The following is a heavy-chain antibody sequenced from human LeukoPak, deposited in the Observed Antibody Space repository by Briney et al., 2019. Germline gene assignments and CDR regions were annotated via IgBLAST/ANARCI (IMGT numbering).Heavy chain of an antibody. Sequence: SETLSLTCAVYGGSFSGYYWGWIRQPPGKGLEWIGSIYYSGSTYYNPSLKSRVTISVDTSKNQSSLKLSSVTAADTAVYYCSRPTYCGKTSCYWFGDWGQGTLVTVSS. CDR3: SRPTYCGKTSCYWFGD. J-gene: IGHJ4*02. D-gene: IGHD2-2*01. CDR1: GGSFSGYY. V-gene: IGHV4-39*01. CDR2: IYYSGST.